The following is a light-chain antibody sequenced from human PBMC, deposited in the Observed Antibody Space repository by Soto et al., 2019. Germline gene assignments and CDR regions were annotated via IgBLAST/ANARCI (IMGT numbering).Light chain of an antibody. CDR3: QQYNSWPRT. CDR1: QSVSSY. CDR2: DAS. J-gene: IGKJ1*01. Sequence: EIVLTQSPASLALSPGERAARSCRASQSVSSYLAWYQQKPGQAPRLLIYDASNRATGIPARFSGSGSGTDFTLTISSLEPEDFAVYYCQQYNSWPRTFGQGTKVDIK. V-gene: IGKV3-11*01.